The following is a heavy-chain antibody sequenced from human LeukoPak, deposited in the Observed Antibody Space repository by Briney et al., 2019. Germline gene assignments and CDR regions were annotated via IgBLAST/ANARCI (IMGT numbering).Heavy chain of an antibody. V-gene: IGHV3-30*02. CDR3: ARDGQQLAKFDY. Sequence: GGSLRLSCAASGFTFSSYGMHWVRQAPGKGLEWVAFIRYDGSNKYYADSVKGRFTISRDNSKNTLYLQMNSLRAEDTAVYYCARDGQQLAKFDYWGQGTLVTVSS. J-gene: IGHJ4*02. D-gene: IGHD6-13*01. CDR2: IRYDGSNK. CDR1: GFTFSSYG.